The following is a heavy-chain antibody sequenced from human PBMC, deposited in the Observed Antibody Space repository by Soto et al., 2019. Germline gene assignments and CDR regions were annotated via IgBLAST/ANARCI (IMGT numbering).Heavy chain of an antibody. CDR3: ARFPSRAHYFAMAV. V-gene: IGHV4-31*03. Sequence: QVQLQESGPGQVTPSQTLSLTCTVSGGSITSGGYYWTWIRQHPERGLECIGYIYYSGNTYYNPSLKRRLIISLDTSKNQFALNLNSVTAADTAVYDCARFPSRAHYFAMAVWGQGTAVTVSS. CDR1: GGSITSGGYY. CDR2: IYYSGNT. D-gene: IGHD2-2*01. J-gene: IGHJ6*02.